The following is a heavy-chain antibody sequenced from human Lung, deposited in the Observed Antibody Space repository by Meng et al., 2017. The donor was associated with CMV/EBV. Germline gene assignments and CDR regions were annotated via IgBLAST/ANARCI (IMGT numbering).Heavy chain of an antibody. CDR2: INAYNGDT. J-gene: IGHJ4*02. CDR1: GYTFTNYG. V-gene: IGHV1-18*01. CDR3: ARVEVGITSGDY. D-gene: IGHD1-26*01. Sequence: QAQLVQSGGAVKKPGASVKVPCKASGYTFTNYGITWVRQAPGQGLEWMGWINAYNGDTNYAQTLQGRVTMTTDTSTSTAYMELRSLRSDDTAVYYCARVEVGITSGDYWGQGTLVTVSS.